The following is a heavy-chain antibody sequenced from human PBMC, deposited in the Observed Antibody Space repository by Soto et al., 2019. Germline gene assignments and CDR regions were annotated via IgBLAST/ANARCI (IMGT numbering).Heavy chain of an antibody. Sequence: EMQLLESGGGLVQPGGSLRLSCVVSGFSFSTYGVTWVRQAPGKGLEWVCGVSGGSGVTHYTDSVKGRFTISGDDSKNTVYLQMHSLXXXXXXXXYCTRWNGYGDLWGQGTLVTVSS. CDR3: TRWNGYGDL. J-gene: IGHJ5*02. CDR1: GFSFSTYG. CDR2: VSGGSGVT. V-gene: IGHV3-23*01. D-gene: IGHD1-1*01.